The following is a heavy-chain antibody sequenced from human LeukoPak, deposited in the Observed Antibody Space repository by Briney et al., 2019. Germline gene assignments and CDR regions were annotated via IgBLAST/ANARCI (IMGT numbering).Heavy chain of an antibody. J-gene: IGHJ4*02. CDR2: INPRQST. D-gene: IGHD6-13*01. CDR3: ARRGSSPPFDY. CDR1: NVSFSGFY. Sequence: SETLSLTCAMSNVSFSGFYWSWIRQSPGKGLEWIGEINPRQSTNYNPSLKSRVTISVDTSKNQFSLKLSSVTAADTAVYYCARRGSSPPFDYWGQGTLVTVSS. V-gene: IGHV4-34*01.